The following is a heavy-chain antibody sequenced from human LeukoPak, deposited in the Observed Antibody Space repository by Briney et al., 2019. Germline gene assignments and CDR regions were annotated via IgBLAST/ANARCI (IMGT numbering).Heavy chain of an antibody. D-gene: IGHD3-22*01. CDR2: IIPIFGTA. Sequence: SVKASCKASGGTFSSYAISWVRQAPGQGLEWMGGIIPIFGTANYAQKFQGRVTITTDESTSTAYMELSSLRSEDTAVYYCATMYYYDSSGYDDYWGQGTLVTVSS. V-gene: IGHV1-69*05. CDR1: GGTFSSYA. CDR3: ATMYYYDSSGYDDY. J-gene: IGHJ4*02.